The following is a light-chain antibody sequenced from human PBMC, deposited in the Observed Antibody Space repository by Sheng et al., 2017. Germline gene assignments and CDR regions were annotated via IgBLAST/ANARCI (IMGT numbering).Light chain of an antibody. Sequence: QSVLTQPPSVSGAPGQRVTISCTGSNSNIGANYHVHWYQQLPGTAPRLVISANDDRPSGVPDRFSGSKSANTASLTVAGLQAEDEAHYYCSSFAGTSNLRIFGGGTKLTVL. CDR3: SSFAGTSNLRI. CDR2: AND. CDR1: NSNIGANYH. V-gene: IGLV1-40*01. J-gene: IGLJ2*01.